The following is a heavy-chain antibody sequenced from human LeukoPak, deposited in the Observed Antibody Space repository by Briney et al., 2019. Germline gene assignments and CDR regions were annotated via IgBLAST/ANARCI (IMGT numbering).Heavy chain of an antibody. J-gene: IGHJ4*02. V-gene: IGHV3-7*01. CDR2: IKQDGSEE. D-gene: IGHD3/OR15-3a*01. CDR1: GFTFSSYW. CDR3: ARDGLGSAFDY. Sequence: PGGSLRLSCAASGFTFSSYWMTWVRQAPGKGLEWVANIKQDGSEEYHVDSVKGRFTISRDNAKNSLYLQMNSLRAEDTAVYCCARDGLGSAFDYWGRGTLVTVSS.